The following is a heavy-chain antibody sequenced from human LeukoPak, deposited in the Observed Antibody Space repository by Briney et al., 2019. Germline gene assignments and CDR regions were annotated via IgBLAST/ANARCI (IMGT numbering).Heavy chain of an antibody. D-gene: IGHD3-10*01. CDR2: IGPNSGGT. Sequence: ASVKVSCKASGFTFSGYYMHWVRQAPGQGLEWMAWIGPNSGGTNYVQKFQGRVTVTRDTSISTDYMEISGLTSDDTALYYCAREPSDSGGYDYWGQGTLVTVSS. CDR1: GFTFSGYY. CDR3: AREPSDSGGYDY. J-gene: IGHJ4*02. V-gene: IGHV1-2*02.